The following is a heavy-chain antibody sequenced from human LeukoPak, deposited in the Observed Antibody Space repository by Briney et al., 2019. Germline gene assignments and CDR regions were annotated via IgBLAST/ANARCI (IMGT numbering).Heavy chain of an antibody. D-gene: IGHD3-10*01. CDR3: AGLLMVRGVPTVDY. CDR1: GGSISSYY. V-gene: IGHV4-59*12. J-gene: IGHJ4*02. CDR2: IYYSGST. Sequence: SETLSLTCTVSGGSISSYYWSWIRQPPGKGLEWIGYIYYSGSTNYNPSLKSRVTISVDTSKNQFSLKLSSVTAADTAVYYCAGLLMVRGVPTVDYWGQGTLVTVSS.